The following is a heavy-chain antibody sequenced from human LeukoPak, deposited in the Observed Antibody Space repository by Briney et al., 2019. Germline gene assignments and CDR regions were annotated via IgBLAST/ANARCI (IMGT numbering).Heavy chain of an antibody. V-gene: IGHV4-59*01. Sequence: SETLPLTCTVSGDSISTYCWSWIRQPPGKGLEWIAYIDYRGSTTYNPSLRSRVAISVDTSRNQFSLKLSSVTAADTAVYYCARSRSGYSYDHAAFEIWGQGTMVTVSS. D-gene: IGHD5-18*01. J-gene: IGHJ3*02. CDR3: ARSRSGYSYDHAAFEI. CDR2: IDYRGST. CDR1: GDSISTYC.